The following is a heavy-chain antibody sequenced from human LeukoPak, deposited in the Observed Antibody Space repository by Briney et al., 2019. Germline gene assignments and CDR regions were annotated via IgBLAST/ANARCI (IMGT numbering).Heavy chain of an antibody. CDR3: TRGYSTRHFPFDS. D-gene: IGHD2-2*01. CDR2: VNSNGRSA. V-gene: IGHV3-20*04. CDR1: GFNFDDYG. Sequence: GGSLRLSCAASGFNFDDYGMTWVRQIPCKGLEWVAGVNSNGRSAGYAAAVRGRFTISRDNYKNSLYLDMGSLRLEDTAFYYCTRGYSTRHFPFDSWGQGTLVTVSS. J-gene: IGHJ4*02.